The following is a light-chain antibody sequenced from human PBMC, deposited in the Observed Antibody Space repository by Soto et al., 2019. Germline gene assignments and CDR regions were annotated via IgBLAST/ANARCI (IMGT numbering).Light chain of an antibody. V-gene: IGKV3-11*01. CDR3: QQRSNWIT. CDR1: QSVSTY. Sequence: DIVLTQSPATLSLSPGERATLSCWASQSVSTYLAWYQHKPGQAPRLLIYDASSRATGIPARFSGSGSGTDFTLTSSSVEREDFAVYYCQQRSNWITFGQGTRLEIK. CDR2: DAS. J-gene: IGKJ5*01.